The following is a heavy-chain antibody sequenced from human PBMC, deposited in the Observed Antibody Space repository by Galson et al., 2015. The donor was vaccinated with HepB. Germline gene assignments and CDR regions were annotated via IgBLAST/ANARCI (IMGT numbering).Heavy chain of an antibody. V-gene: IGHV5-10-1*01. J-gene: IGHJ3*02. CDR3: ARRVGHGDYGNAFDI. Sequence: QSGAEVKKPGESLRISCKGSGYSFTSYWISWERQMPGKGLEWMGRIDPSDSYTNYSPSFQGHVTISADKSISTAYLQWSSLKASDTAMYYCARRVGHGDYGNAFDIWGQGTMVTVSS. CDR2: IDPSDSYT. CDR1: GYSFTSYW. D-gene: IGHD4-17*01.